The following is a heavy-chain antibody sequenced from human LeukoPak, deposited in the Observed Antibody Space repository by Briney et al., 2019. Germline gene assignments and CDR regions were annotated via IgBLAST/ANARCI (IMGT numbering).Heavy chain of an antibody. J-gene: IGHJ4*02. V-gene: IGHV1-18*01. CDR2: ISVYNGNT. CDR1: GYTFTSYG. D-gene: IGHD3-10*01. CDR3: ARAQTTGFGESIDY. Sequence: ASVKVSCKTSGYTFTSYGVSWVRQAPGQGLEWMGWISVYNGNTIYAEKLQGRATVTTDTSTTTAYMELRSLRSDDTAVYYCARAQTTGFGESIDYWGQGTLVTVSS.